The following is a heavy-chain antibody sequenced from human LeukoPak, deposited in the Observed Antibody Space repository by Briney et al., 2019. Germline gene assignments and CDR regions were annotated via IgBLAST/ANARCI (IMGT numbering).Heavy chain of an antibody. CDR3: ARGRPGYCSSTSCFGLDY. D-gene: IGHD2-2*01. Sequence: PGGSLRLSCAASGFTFSSYSMNWVRQAPGKGLEWVSSISSSSSYIYYADSVKGRFTISRDNAKNSLYLQMNSLRAEDTAVYYCARGRPGYCSSTSCFGLDYWGQGTLVTVSS. CDR1: GFTFSSYS. V-gene: IGHV3-21*04. J-gene: IGHJ4*02. CDR2: ISSSSSYI.